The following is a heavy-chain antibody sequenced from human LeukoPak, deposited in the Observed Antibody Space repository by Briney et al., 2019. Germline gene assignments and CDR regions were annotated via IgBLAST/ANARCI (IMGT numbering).Heavy chain of an antibody. CDR3: AGEYSYGPAFDC. CDR1: GGTFSSYA. D-gene: IGHD5-18*01. V-gene: IGHV1-69*13. Sequence: GASVKVSCKASGGTFSSYAISWVRQAPGQGLEWMGGIIPIFGTANYAQKFQGRVTITADESTSTAYMELSSLRSEDTAVYYCAGEYSYGPAFDCWGQGTLVTVSS. CDR2: IIPIFGTA. J-gene: IGHJ4*02.